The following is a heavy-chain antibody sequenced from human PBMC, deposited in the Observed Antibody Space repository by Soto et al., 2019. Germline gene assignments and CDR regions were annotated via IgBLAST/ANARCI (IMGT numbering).Heavy chain of an antibody. Sequence: QVQLVQSGAEVKKPGSSVKVSCKASGGTFSSYAISWVRQAPGQGLEWMGGIIPIFGTADYAQKFQGRVTITADESTSTAYMELSSLRSEGTAVYYCASPPTTGNYYYYGMDVWGQGTTVTVSS. V-gene: IGHV1-69*12. CDR3: ASPPTTGNYYYYGMDV. CDR2: IIPIFGTA. D-gene: IGHD4-17*01. J-gene: IGHJ6*02. CDR1: GGTFSSYA.